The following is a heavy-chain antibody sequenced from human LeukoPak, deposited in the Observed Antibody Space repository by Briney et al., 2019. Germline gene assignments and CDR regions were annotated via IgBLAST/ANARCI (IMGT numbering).Heavy chain of an antibody. J-gene: IGHJ4*02. CDR3: AKDIHHSGSYYDY. Sequence: PGRSLRLSCAASGFTFDDYAMHWVRQAPGKGLEWVSGISWNSGSIGYADSVKGRFTTSRDNAKNSLYLQMNSLRAEDTALYYCAKDIHHSGSYYDYWGQGTLVTVSS. D-gene: IGHD1-26*01. CDR1: GFTFDDYA. CDR2: ISWNSGSI. V-gene: IGHV3-9*01.